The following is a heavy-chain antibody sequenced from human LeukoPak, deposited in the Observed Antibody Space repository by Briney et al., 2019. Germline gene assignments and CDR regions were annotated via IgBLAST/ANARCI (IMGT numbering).Heavy chain of an antibody. D-gene: IGHD6-19*01. V-gene: IGHV3-30*03. Sequence: GGSLRLSCAASGFTVSSNYMSWVRQAPGKGLGWVAVISYDGSNTYYADSVKGRFTISRDKSKNTLYLQMSSLRLEDTAVYYCARGQSSGWYQDPFDYWGQGTLVTVSS. CDR1: GFTVSSNY. J-gene: IGHJ4*02. CDR2: ISYDGSNT. CDR3: ARGQSSGWYQDPFDY.